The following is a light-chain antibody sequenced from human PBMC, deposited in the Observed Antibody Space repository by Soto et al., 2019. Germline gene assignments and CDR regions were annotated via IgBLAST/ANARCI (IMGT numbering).Light chain of an antibody. CDR3: AAWDNSLNAVV. V-gene: IGLV1-44*01. CDR2: TNN. CDR1: RSNIGSNT. J-gene: IGLJ2*01. Sequence: QSVLTQPPSASATPGQRVTISCSGSRSNIGSNTVNWYQQLPGTAPKLLIYTNNQRPSGVPDRFSGSKSGTSASLAISGLQSEDEADYFCAAWDNSLNAVVFGGGTKVTVL.